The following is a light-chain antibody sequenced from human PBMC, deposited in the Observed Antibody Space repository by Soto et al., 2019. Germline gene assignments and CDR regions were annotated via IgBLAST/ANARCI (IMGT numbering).Light chain of an antibody. CDR1: SSDVGAYTS. Sequence: QSVLTQPASVSGSPGQSITISCTGTSSDVGAYTSVSWYQQHPGKAPKLIIYEVSNRPPGVSTRFSGSKSASTASLTISGLQAEDEAHYYCSSYTSDNRAYVFGTGTKLTVL. CDR3: SSYTSDNRAYV. V-gene: IGLV2-14*01. CDR2: EVS. J-gene: IGLJ1*01.